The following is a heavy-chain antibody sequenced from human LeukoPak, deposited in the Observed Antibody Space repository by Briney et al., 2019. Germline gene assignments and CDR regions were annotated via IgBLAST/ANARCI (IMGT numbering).Heavy chain of an antibody. J-gene: IGHJ3*02. D-gene: IGHD3-22*01. Sequence: PGGSLRLSCAVSGFSFGSYSMNWVRQAPGKGLEWVSSITSSGSYINYADSVKGRFTTSRDNAKTSLYLQMNSLRAEATAVYYCARKGYYDSGFFDIWGQATMVTVSS. CDR2: ITSSGSYI. CDR3: ARKGYYDSGFFDI. CDR1: GFSFGSYS. V-gene: IGHV3-21*04.